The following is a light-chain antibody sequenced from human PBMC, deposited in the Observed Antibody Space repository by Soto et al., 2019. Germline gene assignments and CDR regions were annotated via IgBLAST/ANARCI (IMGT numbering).Light chain of an antibody. CDR3: QQYNSYSLT. CDR1: QTLSSW. J-gene: IGKJ4*01. V-gene: IGKV1-5*01. CDR2: DVS. Sequence: DIQMTQSPSTLSASVGDRVTITCRASQTLSSWLAWYQQKPWKAPKLLIYDVSSLESGVPSRFSGSGSGTEFTLTISSLQPDDFATYYCQQYNSYSLTFGGGTKVEIK.